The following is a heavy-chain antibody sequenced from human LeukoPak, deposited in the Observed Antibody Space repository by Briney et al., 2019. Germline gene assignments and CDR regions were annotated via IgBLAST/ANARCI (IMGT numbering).Heavy chain of an antibody. CDR2: IYYSGST. D-gene: IGHD3-10*01. Sequence: SETLSLTCSVSGGSISSYYWSWIRQPPGKGLEWIGYIYYSGSTNYNPSLKSRVTISVDTSKNQFPLKLSSVTAADTAVYYCARALKVRGAIRYYFDYWGQGTLVTVSS. J-gene: IGHJ4*02. CDR3: ARALKVRGAIRYYFDY. CDR1: GGSISSYY. V-gene: IGHV4-59*01.